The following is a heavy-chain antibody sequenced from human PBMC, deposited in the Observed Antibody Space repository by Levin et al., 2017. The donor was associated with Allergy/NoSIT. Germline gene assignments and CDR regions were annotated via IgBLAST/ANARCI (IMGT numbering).Heavy chain of an antibody. V-gene: IGHV1-18*01. D-gene: IGHD2-2*02. CDR2: ISAYNGNT. Sequence: GESLKISCKASGYTFTSYGISWVRQAPGQGLEWMGWISAYNGNTNYAQKLQGRVTMTTDTSTSTAYMELRSLRSDDTAVYYCAREGRRYCSSTSCYTDYWGQGTLVTVSS. CDR3: AREGRRYCSSTSCYTDY. CDR1: GYTFTSYG. J-gene: IGHJ4*02.